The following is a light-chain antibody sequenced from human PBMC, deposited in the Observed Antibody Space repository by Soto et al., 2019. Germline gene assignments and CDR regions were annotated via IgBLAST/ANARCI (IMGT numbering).Light chain of an antibody. CDR2: DVS. CDR3: RSFTRSNSYV. CDR1: SSDVGAYNY. V-gene: IGLV2-14*03. J-gene: IGLJ1*01. Sequence: QSALTQPASVSGSPGQSITISCTGTSSDVGAYNYVSWYQQHPGKVPKLMIYDVSDRPSGVSNRFSGSKSGNTASLTISGLQDEDEADYYCRSFTRSNSYVFGTGTKLTVL.